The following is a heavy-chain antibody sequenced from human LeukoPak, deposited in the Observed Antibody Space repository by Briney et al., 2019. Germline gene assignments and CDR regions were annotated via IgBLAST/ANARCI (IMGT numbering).Heavy chain of an antibody. V-gene: IGHV4-59*01. CDR1: GGSISSYY. D-gene: IGHD6-13*01. CDR2: IEYSGST. J-gene: IGHJ4*02. CDR3: ERGRSSRYL. Sequence: SETLSLTCTVSGGSISSYYWSWIRQPPGKGLKWIGYIEYSGSTNYNPSLKSRVTISVDTSKNQFSLKISSVTAADTAVYYCERGRSSRYLWGQGTLVPVSS.